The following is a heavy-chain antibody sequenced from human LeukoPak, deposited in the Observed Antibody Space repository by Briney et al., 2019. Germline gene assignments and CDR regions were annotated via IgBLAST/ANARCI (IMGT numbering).Heavy chain of an antibody. Sequence: RGESLKISCKGSGYSFTSYWIGWVRQMPGKGLEWMGIIYPDDSDTRYSPSFQGQVTISADKSINTAYLQWSSLKASDAAVYYCARSSPDYYDSSGSDRVDAFDIWGQGTMVTVSS. CDR3: ARSSPDYYDSSGSDRVDAFDI. CDR2: IYPDDSDT. J-gene: IGHJ3*02. CDR1: GYSFTSYW. V-gene: IGHV5-51*01. D-gene: IGHD3-22*01.